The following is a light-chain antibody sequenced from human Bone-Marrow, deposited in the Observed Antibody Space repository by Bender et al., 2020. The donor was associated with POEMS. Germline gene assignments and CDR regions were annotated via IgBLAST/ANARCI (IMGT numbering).Light chain of an antibody. V-gene: IGLV1-44*01. Sequence: QSVLTQPPSASGTPGQRVTISCSGGSSNIGAHAVNWYQHLPGTAPKLLIYSSHRRPSEVPDRFSGSRSGTSASLAISGLQSEDEADYYCSSYTGTSTHVVFGGGTKLTVL. CDR1: SSNIGAHA. CDR3: SSYTGTSTHVV. CDR2: SSH. J-gene: IGLJ2*01.